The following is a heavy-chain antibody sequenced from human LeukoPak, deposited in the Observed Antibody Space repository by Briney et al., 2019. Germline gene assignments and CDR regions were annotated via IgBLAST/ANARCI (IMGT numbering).Heavy chain of an antibody. CDR3: AKVEFYYDSSGYYDH. J-gene: IGHJ4*02. Sequence: GGSLRLSCAASGFTFSSYAMSWVRQAPGKGLEWVSAISGSGGSTYYADSVKGRFTISRDNSKNTLYLQMNSLRVEDTALYYCAKVEFYYDSSGYYDHWGQGTLVTVSS. CDR1: GFTFSSYA. D-gene: IGHD3-22*01. CDR2: ISGSGGST. V-gene: IGHV3-23*01.